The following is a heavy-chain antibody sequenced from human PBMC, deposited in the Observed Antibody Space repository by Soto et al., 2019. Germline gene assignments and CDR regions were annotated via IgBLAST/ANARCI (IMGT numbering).Heavy chain of an antibody. V-gene: IGHV3-21*06. Sequence: GGSLSLSCVASGFTFSTYGMNWVRQVPGKGLEWVAGISASGGTTYYAESVKGRFTISRDNAKNSVYLQMSSLTAEDSGLYYCSRSLNSWGQGTLVTVSS. CDR3: SRSLNS. CDR2: ISASGGTT. CDR1: GFTFSTYG. J-gene: IGHJ4*02.